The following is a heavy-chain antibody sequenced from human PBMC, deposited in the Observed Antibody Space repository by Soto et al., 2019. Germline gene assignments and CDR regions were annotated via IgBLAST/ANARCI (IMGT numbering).Heavy chain of an antibody. V-gene: IGHV1-2*02. Sequence: QAQLFQSGAEVKKPGTSLRVSCKASGYTLTGYYLHWVRQAPGQGLEWMGWLNPDSGEAIYAQRFEGRVTMTRDTTISTAYMDVKRLGSDDTAVYYCARGGYYDSGIYKGDLDVWGQWTLVTVSS. CDR3: ARGGYYDSGIYKGDLDV. D-gene: IGHD3-22*01. CDR2: LNPDSGEA. CDR1: GYTLTGYY. J-gene: IGHJ3*01.